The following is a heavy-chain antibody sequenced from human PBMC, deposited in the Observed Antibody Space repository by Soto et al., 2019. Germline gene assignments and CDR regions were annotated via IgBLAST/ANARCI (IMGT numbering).Heavy chain of an antibody. CDR1: GGSISSGAYY. D-gene: IGHD2-2*01. J-gene: IGHJ3*02. CDR2: IYYSAST. CDR3: ARHPSPLWSSISCRAFDI. V-gene: IGHV4-31*03. Sequence: QVQLQESGPGLVKPSQTLSLTCTVSGGSISSGAYYWNWIRQHPGKDLERIGYIYYSASTYYNPSLQSRVTMAEDTSKNQFSLQLTSVTAADTAVYYCARHPSPLWSSISCRAFDIWGQGTMVTVSS.